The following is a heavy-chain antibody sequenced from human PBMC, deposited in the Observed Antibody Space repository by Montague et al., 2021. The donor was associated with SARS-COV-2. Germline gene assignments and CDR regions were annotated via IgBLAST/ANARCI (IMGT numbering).Heavy chain of an antibody. CDR3: ARDGALYSSGWWGGDFDY. V-gene: IGHV3-48*03. CDR2: ISSSGSTI. D-gene: IGHD6-19*01. Sequence: SLRLSCAASGFTFSSYEMNWVRQAPGKGLEWVSYISSSGSTIYYADSVKGRFTFSRDNAKNSLYLQMNSLRAEDTAVYYCARDGALYSSGWWGGDFDYWGQGTLVTVSS. CDR1: GFTFSSYE. J-gene: IGHJ4*02.